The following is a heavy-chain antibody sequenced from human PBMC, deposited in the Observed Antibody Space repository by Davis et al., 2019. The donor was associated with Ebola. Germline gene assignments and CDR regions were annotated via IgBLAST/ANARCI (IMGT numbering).Heavy chain of an antibody. Sequence: GESLKISCAASGFTFSSYAMSWVRQAPGKGLEWVSAIVGNGGSTYYADSVKGRFTISRDNSKNTLYLQMDSLRAEDTALYYCARGPSTGNSFSYWGQGTLVTVSS. CDR1: GFTFSSYA. V-gene: IGHV3-23*01. D-gene: IGHD6-13*01. J-gene: IGHJ4*02. CDR2: IVGNGGST. CDR3: ARGPSTGNSFSY.